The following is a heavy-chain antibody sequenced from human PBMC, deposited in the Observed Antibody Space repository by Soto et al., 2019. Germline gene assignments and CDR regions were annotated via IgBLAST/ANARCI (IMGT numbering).Heavy chain of an antibody. D-gene: IGHD4-4*01. J-gene: IGHJ4*02. CDR2: IYYNGGT. V-gene: IGHV4-59*01. Sequence: PSETLSLTCTVSGGSISSYYWSWIRQPPGKGPEWIGYIYYNGGTNYSPSLETRVTISVDTSKNQFSLKLNSVTAADTAVYYCARTLGRVTFDYWGQGTLVTVSS. CDR3: ARTLGRVTFDY. CDR1: GGSISSYY.